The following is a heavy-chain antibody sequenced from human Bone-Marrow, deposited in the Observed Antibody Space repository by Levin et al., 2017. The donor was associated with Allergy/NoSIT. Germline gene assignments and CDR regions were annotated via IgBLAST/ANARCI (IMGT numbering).Heavy chain of an antibody. V-gene: IGHV4-38-2*01. J-gene: IGHJ4*02. D-gene: IGHD6-6*01. CDR3: ARGSSGDY. Sequence: SETLSLTCAVSGYSISSGYYWGWIRQPPGKGLEWIGSIYHSGTTYYNPSLKSRVTISVDTSKNHFSLNLSSVTAADTAVYYCARGSSGDYWGQGTLVTVSS. CDR2: IYHSGTT. CDR1: GYSISSGYY.